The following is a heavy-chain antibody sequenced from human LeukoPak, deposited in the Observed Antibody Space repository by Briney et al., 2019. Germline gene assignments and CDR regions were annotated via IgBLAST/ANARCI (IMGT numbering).Heavy chain of an antibody. D-gene: IGHD4-11*01. CDR3: ARQDPNYRIDY. V-gene: IGHV5-51*01. Sequence: GESLKIFCKGSGYSFTNYWIDWVRQVPGKGLEWMGIICPGDSDTRYSPSFQGQVTISADKSISNAYLQWSSLQASDTAMYYCARQDPNYRIDYWGQGTLVTVSS. CDR2: ICPGDSDT. CDR1: GYSFTNYW. J-gene: IGHJ4*02.